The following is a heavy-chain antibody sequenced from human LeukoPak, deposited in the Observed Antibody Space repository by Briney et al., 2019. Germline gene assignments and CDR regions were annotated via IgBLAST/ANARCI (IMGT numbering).Heavy chain of an antibody. CDR2: ISGSGGST. CDR1: GFTFSSYS. Sequence: GGSLRLPCAASGFTFSSYSMNWVRQAPGKGLEWVSAISGSGGSTYYADSVKGRFTISRDNSKNTLYLQMNSLRAEDTAVYYCAKEVRYSSSWYTDYWGQGTLVTVSS. CDR3: AKEVRYSSSWYTDY. D-gene: IGHD6-13*01. V-gene: IGHV3-23*01. J-gene: IGHJ4*02.